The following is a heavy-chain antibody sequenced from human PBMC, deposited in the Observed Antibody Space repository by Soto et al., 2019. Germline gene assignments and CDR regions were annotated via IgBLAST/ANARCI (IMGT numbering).Heavy chain of an antibody. CDR1: GGSISRDY. V-gene: IGHV4-59*01. D-gene: IGHD4-17*01. Sequence: SLTCTVSGGSISRDYWSWIRQPPGKGLEWIGYIYYSGSTNYNPSLKSRVTISVDTSKNQFSLKLSSVTAADTAVYYCAGPLYGSIASFASRGAGALV. CDR2: IYYSGST. CDR3: AGPLYGSIASFAS. J-gene: IGHJ4*02.